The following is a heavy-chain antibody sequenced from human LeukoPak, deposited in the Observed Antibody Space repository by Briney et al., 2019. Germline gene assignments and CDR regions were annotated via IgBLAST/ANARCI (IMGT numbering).Heavy chain of an antibody. CDR3: ARAYSGGGIVVVPAAN. V-gene: IGHV3-48*04. J-gene: IGHJ4*02. CDR1: GFTFSSYS. Sequence: GGSLRLSCAASGFTFSSYSLNWVRQAPGKGLEWVSYISSSSTTIYYADSVKGRFTISRDDAKNSLYLQMNSLRVEDTAVYYCARAYSGGGIVVVPAANWGQGTLVTVSS. D-gene: IGHD2-2*01. CDR2: ISSSSTTI.